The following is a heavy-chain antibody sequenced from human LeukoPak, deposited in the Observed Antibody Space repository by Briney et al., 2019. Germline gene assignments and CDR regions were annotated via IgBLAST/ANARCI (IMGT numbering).Heavy chain of an antibody. CDR1: GGTFSSYA. CDR3: ARETRARAYDYVWGSYRYLDY. J-gene: IGHJ4*02. V-gene: IGHV1-69*04. Sequence: GASVTVSCKASGGTFSSYAISWVRQAPGQGLEWMGRIIPILGIANYAQKFQGRVTITADKSTSTAYMELSSLRSEDTAVYYCARETRARAYDYVWGSYRYLDYWGQGTLVTVSS. D-gene: IGHD3-16*02. CDR2: IIPILGIA.